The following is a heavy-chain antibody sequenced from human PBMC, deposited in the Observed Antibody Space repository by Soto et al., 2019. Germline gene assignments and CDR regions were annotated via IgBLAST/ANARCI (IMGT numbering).Heavy chain of an antibody. Sequence: SQTLSLTCAISGDSVSSNSAAWNWIRQSPSRGLEWLGRTYYRSKWYNDYAVSVKSRITINPDTSKNQFSLQLNYVTPEDTAVYYCARSSGAVYSSSWYFGMHVWGQGTTVTVYS. J-gene: IGHJ6*02. CDR3: ARSSGAVYSSSWYFGMHV. D-gene: IGHD6-13*01. V-gene: IGHV6-1*01. CDR2: TYYRSKWYN. CDR1: GDSVSSNSAA.